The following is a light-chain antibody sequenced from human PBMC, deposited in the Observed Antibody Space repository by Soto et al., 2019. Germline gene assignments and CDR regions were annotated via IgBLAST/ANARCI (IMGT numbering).Light chain of an antibody. Sequence: DIQMTQSPSSVSASVGDRLTITCRASRDISNSLAWYQQTPGKAPKLLLRGASSLHRGVPSRFSGGGAGTEFTLTISSLQPEDFGTYYCQQFYNYPRTFGQGTKVEIK. CDR2: GAS. J-gene: IGKJ1*01. CDR1: RDISNS. V-gene: IGKV1-12*01. CDR3: QQFYNYPRT.